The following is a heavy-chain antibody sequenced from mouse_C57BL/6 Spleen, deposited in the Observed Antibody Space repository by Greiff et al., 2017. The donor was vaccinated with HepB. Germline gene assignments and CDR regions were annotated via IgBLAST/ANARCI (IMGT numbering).Heavy chain of an antibody. Sequence: EVKLMESGPGLVKPSQSLSLTCSVTGYSITSGYYWNWIRQFPGNKLEWMGYISYDGSNNYNPSLKNRISITRDTSKNQFFLKLNSVTAEDTATYYCARDDGYDLFAYWGQGTLVTVSA. CDR1: GYSITSGYY. CDR3: ARDDGYDLFAY. CDR2: ISYDGSN. D-gene: IGHD2-2*01. V-gene: IGHV3-6*01. J-gene: IGHJ3*01.